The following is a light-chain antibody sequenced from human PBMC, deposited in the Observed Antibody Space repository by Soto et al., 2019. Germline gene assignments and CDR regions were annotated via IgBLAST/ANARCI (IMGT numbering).Light chain of an antibody. CDR2: GNS. CDR3: QSYDSSLSAV. J-gene: IGLJ7*01. CDR1: SSNIGAGYD. Sequence: QPVLTQPPSVSGAPGQRVTISCTGSSSNIGAGYDVHWYQQLPGIAPKLLIYGNSNRPSGVPDRFSGSKSGTSASLANTGLQAEDEADYYCQSYDSSLSAVFGGGTQLTVL. V-gene: IGLV1-40*01.